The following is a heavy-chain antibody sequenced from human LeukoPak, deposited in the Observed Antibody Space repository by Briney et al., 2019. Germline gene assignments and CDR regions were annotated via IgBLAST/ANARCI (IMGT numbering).Heavy chain of an antibody. CDR1: GFTFSNAW. D-gene: IGHD1-20*01. V-gene: IGHV3-15*01. CDR2: IKSKTDGGTT. Sequence: GGSLRLSCADPGFTFSNAWMSWVRQAPGKGLEWVGRIKSKTDGGTTDYAAPVKGRFTISRDDSKNTLYLQMNSLKTEDTAVYYCTTDEVNWNPPGYWGQGTLVTVSS. CDR3: TTDEVNWNPPGY. J-gene: IGHJ4*02.